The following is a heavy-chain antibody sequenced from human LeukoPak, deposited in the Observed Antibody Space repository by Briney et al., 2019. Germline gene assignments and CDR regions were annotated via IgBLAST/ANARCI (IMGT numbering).Heavy chain of an antibody. CDR2: IYYSGST. V-gene: IGHV4-59*01. J-gene: IGHJ4*02. CDR1: GGSINNYY. Sequence: PSGTLSLTCTVSGGSINNYYWSWIRQPPGKGLEWIGYIYYSGSTNYNPSLKSRVTISLDKSKNQFSLKLTSVTAADTAVYFCARDTPPQWGQGTLVTVSS. CDR3: ARDTPPQ.